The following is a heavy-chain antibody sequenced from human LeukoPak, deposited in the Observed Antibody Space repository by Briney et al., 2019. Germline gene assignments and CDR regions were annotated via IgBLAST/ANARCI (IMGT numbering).Heavy chain of an antibody. Sequence: PSESLSLTCTVSGGSIRSGSHYWAWIRQPPGKGLEGIGSIYYSGSTYYNPSLENRVTISIDTSKNHFSLKLSSLSAADTSVYYCAKRDDSGGNLVDLWGQGTLVTVS. J-gene: IGHJ4*02. CDR2: IYYSGST. CDR3: AKRDDSGGNLVDL. D-gene: IGHD3-22*01. V-gene: IGHV4-39*02. CDR1: GGSIRSGSHY.